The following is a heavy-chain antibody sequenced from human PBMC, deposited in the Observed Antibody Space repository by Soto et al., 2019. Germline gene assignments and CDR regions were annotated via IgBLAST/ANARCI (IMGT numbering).Heavy chain of an antibody. J-gene: IGHJ4*02. V-gene: IGHV4-39*01. CDR1: GGSMSSSSYY. Sequence: QLQLQESGPGLVKPSETLSLTCTVSGGSMSSSSYYWGWIRQPPGKGLEWIGSIYYSGSTYYNPSLKSRVTISVDTSKNQFFLKLSSVTTADTAVYYCARHKEDIVVVVAATPFDYWGQGTLVTVSS. D-gene: IGHD2-15*01. CDR3: ARHKEDIVVVVAATPFDY. CDR2: IYYSGST.